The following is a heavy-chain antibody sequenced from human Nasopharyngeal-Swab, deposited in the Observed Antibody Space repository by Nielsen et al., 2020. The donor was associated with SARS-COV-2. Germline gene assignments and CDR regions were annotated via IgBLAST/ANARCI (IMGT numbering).Heavy chain of an antibody. Sequence: WLRQPPGKGLEWIGSIYYSGSTYYNPSLKSRVTISVDTSKNQFSLKLSSVTAADTAVYYCARERGRGGSWNYYYYYMDVWGKGTTVTVSS. CDR2: IYYSGST. D-gene: IGHD3-10*01. V-gene: IGHV4-39*07. CDR3: ARERGRGGSWNYYYYYMDV. J-gene: IGHJ6*03.